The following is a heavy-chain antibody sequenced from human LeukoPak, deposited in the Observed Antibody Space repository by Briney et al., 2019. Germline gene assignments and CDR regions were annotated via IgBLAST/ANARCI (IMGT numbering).Heavy chain of an antibody. J-gene: IGHJ4*02. CDR3: AKGGGLRFLEWWWDY. CDR1: GFTFSDYY. V-gene: IGHV3-11*01. D-gene: IGHD3-3*01. Sequence: GGSLRLSCAASGFTFSDYYMTWIRQAPGKGLEWLSHIKGNGLTTYYADSVKGRFTISRDNARNSLFLQMNSLRAEDMALYYCAKGGGLRFLEWWWDYWGQGTLVTVSS. CDR2: IKGNGLTT.